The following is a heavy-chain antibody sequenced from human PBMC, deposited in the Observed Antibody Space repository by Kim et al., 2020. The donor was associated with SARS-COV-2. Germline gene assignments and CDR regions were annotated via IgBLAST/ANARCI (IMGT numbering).Heavy chain of an antibody. Sequence: NNDGTNTNYTNSVRGRFTISRDNSKKMVYLQMNNLGAEDTALYYCTTAFEYWGQGTLVTVSS. J-gene: IGHJ4*02. CDR2: NNDGTNT. V-gene: IGHV3-74*01. CDR3: TTAFEY.